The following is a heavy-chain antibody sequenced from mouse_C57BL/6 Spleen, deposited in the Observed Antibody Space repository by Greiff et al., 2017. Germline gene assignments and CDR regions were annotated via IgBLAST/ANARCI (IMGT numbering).Heavy chain of an antibody. CDR1: GYTFPDYE. CDR2: IYPATGGT. CDR3: TGYDGYYFDY. V-gene: IGHV1-15*01. J-gene: IGHJ2*01. Sequence: QVQLQQSGAELVRPGASVTLSCKASGYTFPDYEMHWVKQRPVPGLEWIGTIYPATGGTAYNQKFKGKAILTADKSSSTAYMGLRSLTSDDYAVYYCTGYDGYYFDYWGQGTTLTVSA. D-gene: IGHD2-3*01.